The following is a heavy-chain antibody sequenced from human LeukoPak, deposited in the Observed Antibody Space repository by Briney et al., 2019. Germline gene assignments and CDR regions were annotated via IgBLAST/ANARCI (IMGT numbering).Heavy chain of an antibody. CDR1: GGSISSGGYY. Sequence: PSETLSLTCTVSGGSISSGGYYWSWIRQHPGKGLEWIGYIYYSGSTYYNPSLKSRVTISVDTSKNQFSLKLSSVTAADTAVYHCARESLITMVRGVIGVDVWGKGTTVTVSS. J-gene: IGHJ6*04. CDR3: ARESLITMVRGVIGVDV. CDR2: IYYSGST. V-gene: IGHV4-31*03. D-gene: IGHD3-10*01.